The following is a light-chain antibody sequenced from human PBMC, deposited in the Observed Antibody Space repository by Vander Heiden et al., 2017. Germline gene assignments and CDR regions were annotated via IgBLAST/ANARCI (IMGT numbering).Light chain of an antibody. CDR2: DAS. V-gene: IGKV1-33*01. CDR3: QQYDNLVA. CDR1: QDISNY. J-gene: IGKJ1*01. Sequence: DIQMNQSPSSLSASVGDRVTITCQASQDISNYLNWYQQKPGKAPKLLIYDASNLETGVPSRFSGSGSGTDFTFTISSLQPEDIATYYCQQYDNLVAFGQGTKVEIK.